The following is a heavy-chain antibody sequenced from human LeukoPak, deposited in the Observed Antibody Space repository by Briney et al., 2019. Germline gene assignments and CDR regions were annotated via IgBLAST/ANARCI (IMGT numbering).Heavy chain of an antibody. CDR2: INHSGST. D-gene: IGHD3-9*01. J-gene: IGHJ5*02. CDR1: GGSFSGYY. Sequence: SETLSLTCAVYGGSFSGYYWSWIRQPPGKGLEWIGEINHSGSTNYNPSLKSRVTISVDTSKNQFSLKLSSVTAADTAVYYCARHIRYFDWLLNWFDPWGQGTLVTVSS. V-gene: IGHV4-34*01. CDR3: ARHIRYFDWLLNWFDP.